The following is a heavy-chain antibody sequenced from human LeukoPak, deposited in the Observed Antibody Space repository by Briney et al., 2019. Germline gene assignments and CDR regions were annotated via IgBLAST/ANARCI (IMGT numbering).Heavy chain of an antibody. CDR2: ISDIGSI. D-gene: IGHD2/OR15-2a*01. J-gene: IGHJ4*02. V-gene: IGHV4-59*08. Sequence: PSETLSLTCTVSGGSISSYYWSWIRQPPERGLEWIAYISDIGSINYNPSLNSRVPISLDTSKTQFSLKLSSVTAADTAVYYCAGHHPRNTVDFWGRGTLVTVSS. CDR3: AGHHPRNTVDF. CDR1: GGSISSYY.